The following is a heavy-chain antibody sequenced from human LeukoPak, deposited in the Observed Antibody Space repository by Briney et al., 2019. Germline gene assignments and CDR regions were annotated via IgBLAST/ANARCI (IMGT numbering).Heavy chain of an antibody. Sequence: ASVKVSCKASGYTFTGYYMHWVRQAPGQGLEWMGWINPNSGGTNYAQKFQGWVTTTRDTSISTAYMELSRLRSDDTAVYYCARDLGCGGDCYTSYYYYGMDVWGQGTTVTVSS. CDR3: ARDLGCGGDCYTSYYYYGMDV. CDR2: INPNSGGT. D-gene: IGHD2-21*02. CDR1: GYTFTGYY. J-gene: IGHJ6*02. V-gene: IGHV1-2*04.